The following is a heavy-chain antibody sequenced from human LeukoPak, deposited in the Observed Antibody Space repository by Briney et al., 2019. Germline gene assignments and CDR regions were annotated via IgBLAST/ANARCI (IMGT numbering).Heavy chain of an antibody. V-gene: IGHV4-31*03. Sequence: PSETLSLTCTVSGGSINSGSYYWSWIRQHPGKGLEWLGYIYYRGDTNYNPSLKSRVTISLDTSKNQFSLKVKSVTAADTAVYYCASAGYSSGWYHYWGQGTRVTSPQ. D-gene: IGHD6-13*01. J-gene: IGHJ4*02. CDR1: GGSINSGSYY. CDR2: IYYRGDT. CDR3: ASAGYSSGWYHY.